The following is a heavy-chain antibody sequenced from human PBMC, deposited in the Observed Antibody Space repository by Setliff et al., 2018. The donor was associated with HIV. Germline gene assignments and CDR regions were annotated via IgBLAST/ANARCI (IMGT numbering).Heavy chain of an antibody. CDR3: ARDRVAVAVSLIYYYGMDV. V-gene: IGHV4-59*11. J-gene: IGHJ6*02. Sequence: PSETLSLTCTVSGGSISSHYWSWIRQPPGKGLEWIGSIYYSGSTNYNPSLKSRVTISVDTSKNQFSLKLSSVTAADTAVYYCARDRVAVAVSLIYYYGMDVWGQGTTXTVSS. D-gene: IGHD6-19*01. CDR1: GGSISSHY. CDR2: IYYSGST.